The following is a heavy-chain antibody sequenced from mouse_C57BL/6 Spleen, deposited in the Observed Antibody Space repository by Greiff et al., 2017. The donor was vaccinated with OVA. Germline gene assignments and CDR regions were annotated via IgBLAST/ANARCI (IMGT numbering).Heavy chain of an antibody. V-gene: IGHV1-66*01. J-gene: IGHJ2*01. CDR3: ARPYYGSSPDY. D-gene: IGHD1-1*01. CDR1: GYSFTSYY. CDR2: IYPGSGNT. Sequence: QVQLQQSGPELVKPGASVKISCKASGYSFTSYYIHWVKQRPGQGLEWIGWIYPGSGNTKYNEKFKGKATLTADTSSSTAYMQLSSLTSEDSAVYYCARPYYGSSPDYWGQGTTLTVSS.